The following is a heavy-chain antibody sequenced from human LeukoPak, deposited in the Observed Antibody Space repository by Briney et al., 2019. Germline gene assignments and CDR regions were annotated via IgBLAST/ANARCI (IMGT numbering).Heavy chain of an antibody. D-gene: IGHD6-19*01. CDR3: ARDGGYSSSGWFGHFDY. CDR1: GGSISSYY. J-gene: IGHJ4*02. Sequence: SETLSLTCTVSGGSISSYYWSWIRQPPGKGLEWIGYIYYSGSTNYNPSLKSRVTISVDTSKNQFSLKLSSVTAADTAVYYCARDGGYSSSGWFGHFDYWGQGTLVTVSS. V-gene: IGHV4-59*01. CDR2: IYYSGST.